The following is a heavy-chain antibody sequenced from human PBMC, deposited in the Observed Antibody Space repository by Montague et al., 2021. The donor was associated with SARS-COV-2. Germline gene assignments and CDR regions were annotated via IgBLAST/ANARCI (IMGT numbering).Heavy chain of an antibody. D-gene: IGHD3-10*01. Sequence: SETLSLTCAVYGGSFSGYYWSWIRQPPGKGLEWIGEINHSGSANYNPSLKSRVTISVDTSKNQFSLKLSSVTAADTAVYYCARVRYYSSVPYLGMDVWGQGTTVTVSS. CDR2: INHSGSA. J-gene: IGHJ6*02. CDR1: GGSFSGYY. V-gene: IGHV4-34*01. CDR3: ARVRYYSSVPYLGMDV.